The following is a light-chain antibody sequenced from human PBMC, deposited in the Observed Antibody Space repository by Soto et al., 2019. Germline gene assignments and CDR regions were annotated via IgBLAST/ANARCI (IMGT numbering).Light chain of an antibody. CDR3: PSSTSLSTRV. CDR1: SSDVGSYNY. Sequence: QSALTQPASVSGSPGQSITISCTGTSSDVGSYNYVSWYQQHPGKAPKLMIYEVSNRPSGVSNPFSGSKSGNTASLTISVPTAEDEANYYCPSSTSLSTRVFGEGTELTLL. J-gene: IGLJ3*02. V-gene: IGLV2-14*01. CDR2: EVS.